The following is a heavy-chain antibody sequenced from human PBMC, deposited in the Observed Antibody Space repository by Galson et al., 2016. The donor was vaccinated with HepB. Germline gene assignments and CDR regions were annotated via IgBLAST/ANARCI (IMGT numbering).Heavy chain of an antibody. CDR3: ARDLGPVAGTYYFDY. V-gene: IGHV1-69*13. CDR1: GGTFINYG. Sequence: SVKVSCKASGGTFINYGFTWVRQAPGQGLEWMGGIIPTFRTVKYAQKFQGRVTITADESTSTAYMELSSLTSEDTAVYYCARDLGPVAGTYYFDYWGQGTLVTVSS. J-gene: IGHJ4*02. D-gene: IGHD6-19*01. CDR2: IIPTFRTV.